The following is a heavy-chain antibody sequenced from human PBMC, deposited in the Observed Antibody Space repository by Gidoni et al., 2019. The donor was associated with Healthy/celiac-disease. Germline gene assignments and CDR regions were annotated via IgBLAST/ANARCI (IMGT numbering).Heavy chain of an antibody. Sequence: QVQLVESGGGVVQPGRSLRLSCAASGFTFSSYGMHWVRQAPGKGLEWVAVIWYDGSNKYYADSVKGRFTISRDNSKNTLYLQMNSLRAEDTAVYYCARDAPGVSGSYLDYWGQGTLVTVSS. J-gene: IGHJ4*02. CDR2: IWYDGSNK. CDR3: ARDAPGVSGSYLDY. CDR1: GFTFSSYG. V-gene: IGHV3-33*08. D-gene: IGHD1-26*01.